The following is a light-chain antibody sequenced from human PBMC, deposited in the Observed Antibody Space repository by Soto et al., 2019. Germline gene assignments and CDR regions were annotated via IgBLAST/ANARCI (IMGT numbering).Light chain of an antibody. J-gene: IGKJ1*01. V-gene: IGKV3-20*01. CDR3: LQYGSPPRT. CDR1: QSVSSNY. Sequence: EIVLTQSPGTLSLSPGERATLSCRASQSVSSNYLAWYQQKFGQAPRLLIYDASSRATGVPDRFSSSGSGTDFSLTISRLEPEDFAVYYCLQYGSPPRTFGQGTTVEFK. CDR2: DAS.